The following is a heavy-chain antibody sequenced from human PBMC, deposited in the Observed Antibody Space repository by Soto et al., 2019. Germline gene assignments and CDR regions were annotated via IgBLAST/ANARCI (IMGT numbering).Heavy chain of an antibody. J-gene: IGHJ4*02. CDR2: ISGSGGST. Sequence: GGSLRLSCAASGFTFSSYAMSWVRQAPGKGLEWVSAISGSGGSTYYADSVKGRFTISRDNSKNTLYLQMNSLRAEDTAVYYCAKDSPSITQSAECFDYWGQGTLVTVSS. V-gene: IGHV3-23*01. CDR1: GFTFSSYA. CDR3: AKDSPSITQSAECFDY. D-gene: IGHD1-20*01.